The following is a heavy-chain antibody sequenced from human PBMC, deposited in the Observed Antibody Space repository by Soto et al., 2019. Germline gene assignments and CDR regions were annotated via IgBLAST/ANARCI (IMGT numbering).Heavy chain of an antibody. CDR2: INHSGST. Sequence: SETLSLTCAVYGGSFSGYYWSWIRQPPGKGLEWIGEINHSGSTNYNPSLKSRVTISVDTSKNQFPLKLSSVTAADTAVYYCARFGGGGSRKYYFEYWGQGTLVTVSS. D-gene: IGHD3-10*01. CDR3: ARFGGGGSRKYYFEY. CDR1: GGSFSGYY. J-gene: IGHJ4*02. V-gene: IGHV4-34*01.